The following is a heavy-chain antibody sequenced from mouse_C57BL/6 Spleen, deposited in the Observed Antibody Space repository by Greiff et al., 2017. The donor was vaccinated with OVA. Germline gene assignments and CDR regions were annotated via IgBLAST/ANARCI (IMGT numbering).Heavy chain of an antibody. CDR2: IYPGSGST. Sequence: QVQLQQPGAELVKPGASVKMSCKASGYTFTSYWITWVKQRPGPGLEWIGDIYPGSGSTNYNEKFKSKATLTVDTSSSTAYMQLSSLTSEDSAVYDSARGGDGYYVRYAMDYWGQGTSVTVSS. V-gene: IGHV1-55*01. CDR3: ARGGDGYYVRYAMDY. CDR1: GYTFTSYW. D-gene: IGHD2-3*01. J-gene: IGHJ4*01.